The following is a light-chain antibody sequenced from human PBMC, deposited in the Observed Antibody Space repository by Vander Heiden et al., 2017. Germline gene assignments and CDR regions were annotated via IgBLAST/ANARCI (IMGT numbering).Light chain of an antibody. J-gene: IGKJ4*01. CDR3: QQLKSYPLT. CDR2: AAS. Sequence: NQLSQTPPPLSASVRDRVTITVRASLDNSSYLCWYQQKPGKAPKLLIYAASTLQSGVTSRFSGSGFGTDFTLTISSLQAEDFATYYCQQLKSYPLTFGGGTKVEIK. CDR1: LDNSSY. V-gene: IGKV1-9*01.